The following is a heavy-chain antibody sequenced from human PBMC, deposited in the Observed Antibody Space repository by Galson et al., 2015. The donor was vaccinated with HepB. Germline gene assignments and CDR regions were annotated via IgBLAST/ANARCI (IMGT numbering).Heavy chain of an antibody. CDR2: MKQDGGEK. D-gene: IGHD4-17*01. CDR3: YDGYYSGR. Sequence: SLRLSCAASGFTFHNYWMNWVRHTPGKGLEWVASMKQDGGEKHYLDAVRGRFTISGDAATNSLLLQMNSLRAEDTAVYHCYDGYYSGRWGRGTQVTVSS. V-gene: IGHV3-7*01. J-gene: IGHJ4*02. CDR1: GFTFHNYW.